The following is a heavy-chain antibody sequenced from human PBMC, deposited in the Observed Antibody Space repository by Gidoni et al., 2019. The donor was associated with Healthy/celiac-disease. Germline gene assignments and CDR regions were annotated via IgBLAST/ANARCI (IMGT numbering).Heavy chain of an antibody. CDR3: ARREYGVGATFDP. D-gene: IGHD1-26*01. Sequence: EVQLVESGGGLVQPGGSLRLSCAASGFTFSSYWMSGVRQDQGKGLEWVANIKQDGSEKYYVDSVKGRFTISRDNAKNSLYLQMNSLRAEDTAVYYCARREYGVGATFDPWGQGTLVTVSS. CDR2: IKQDGSEK. CDR1: GFTFSSYW. V-gene: IGHV3-7*05. J-gene: IGHJ5*02.